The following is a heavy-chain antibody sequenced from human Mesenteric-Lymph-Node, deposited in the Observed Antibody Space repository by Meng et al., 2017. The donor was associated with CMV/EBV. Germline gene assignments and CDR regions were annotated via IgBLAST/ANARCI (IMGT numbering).Heavy chain of an antibody. CDR1: GYTFTSYD. Sequence: CKASGYTFTSYDINWVRQATGQGLEWMGWINTNTGNPTYAQGFTGRFVFSLDTSVNTAYLQISSLKAEDTAVYYCARSPDILTGYYPYWGQGTLVTVSS. CDR3: ARSPDILTGYYPY. J-gene: IGHJ4*02. V-gene: IGHV7-4-1*02. CDR2: INTNTGNP. D-gene: IGHD3-9*01.